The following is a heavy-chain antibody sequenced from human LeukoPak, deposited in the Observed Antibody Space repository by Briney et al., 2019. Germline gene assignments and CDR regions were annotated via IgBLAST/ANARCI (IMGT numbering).Heavy chain of an antibody. V-gene: IGHV1-8*03. J-gene: IGHJ5*02. CDR2: MNPNSGNT. CDR3: ARAVLYCSSTSCYSSVVWFDP. CDR1: GYTFTSYD. D-gene: IGHD2-2*02. Sequence: ASVKVSCKASGYTFTSYDINWVRQAIGQGLEWMGWMNPNSGNTGYAQKFQGRVTITRNTSISTAYMELSSLRSEDTAVYYCARAVLYCSSTSCYSSVVWFDPWGQGTLVTVSS.